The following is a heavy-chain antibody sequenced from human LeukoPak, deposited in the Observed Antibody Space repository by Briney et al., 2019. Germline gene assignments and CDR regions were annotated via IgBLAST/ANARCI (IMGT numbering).Heavy chain of an antibody. CDR2: ISAYNGNT. CDR1: GYTFTTYN. J-gene: IGHJ4*02. Sequence: ASVKVSCKASGYTFTTYNINWVRQAPGQGLEWMGWISAYNGNTNYAQKLQGRVTMTTDTSTSTAYMELRSLRSDDTAVYYCASGPSGEYSSSWYVNWGQGTLVTVSS. D-gene: IGHD6-13*01. V-gene: IGHV1-18*01. CDR3: ASGPSGEYSSSWYVN.